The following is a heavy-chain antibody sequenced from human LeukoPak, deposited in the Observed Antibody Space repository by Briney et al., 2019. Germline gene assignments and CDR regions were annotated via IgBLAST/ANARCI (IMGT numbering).Heavy chain of an antibody. CDR1: GFTFSRYA. J-gene: IGHJ4*02. CDR2: LGVSVSGYGGST. Sequence: GGSLRLSCAASGFTFSRYAMSWVRQAPGKGLEWVSALGVSVSGYGGSTYYADSVKGRFTISRDNSKNTLYLQMNSLRAEDTAVYYCAKDPIGAYGPGSYYSSSNWGQGTLVTVSS. CDR3: AKDPIGAYGPGSYYSSSN. V-gene: IGHV3-23*01. D-gene: IGHD3-10*01.